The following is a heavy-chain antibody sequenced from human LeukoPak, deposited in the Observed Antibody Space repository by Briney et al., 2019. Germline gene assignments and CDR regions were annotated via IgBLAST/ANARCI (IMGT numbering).Heavy chain of an antibody. CDR3: ARGLLRAGGRHVAGDDY. J-gene: IGHJ4*02. V-gene: IGHV3-74*01. Sequence: GSLRLSCVVSGFTFSKHWMHWVRLSPDKGLVWVSYIDSDGTDTNYADFVKGRFTISRDNGKNTLYLQMNSLRAEDTAVYYCARGLLRAGGRHVAGDDYWGQGTLVTVSS. CDR1: GFTFSKHW. D-gene: IGHD3-10*01. CDR2: IDSDGTDT.